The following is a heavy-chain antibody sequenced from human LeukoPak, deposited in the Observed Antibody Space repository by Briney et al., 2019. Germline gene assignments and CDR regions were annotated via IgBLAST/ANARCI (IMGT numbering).Heavy chain of an antibody. Sequence: PSETLSLTCAVSGGSISSSNWWSWVRQPPGKGLEWIGEIYHSGSTNYNPSLKSRVTISVDKSKNQFSLKLSSVTAADTAVYYCARERGSYYDSSGYIDYWGQGTLVTVSS. V-gene: IGHV4-4*02. CDR3: ARERGSYYDSSGYIDY. CDR2: IYHSGST. D-gene: IGHD3-22*01. J-gene: IGHJ4*02. CDR1: GGSISSSNW.